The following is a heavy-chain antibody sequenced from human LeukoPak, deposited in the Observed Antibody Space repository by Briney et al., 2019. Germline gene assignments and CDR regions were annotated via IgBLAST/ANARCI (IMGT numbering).Heavy chain of an antibody. Sequence: SVKVSCKASGGTFSSYAISWVRQAPGQGLEWMGGIIPTFGTANYAQKFQGRVTITADESTSTAYMELSSLSSEDTAVYYCARQKPSFDWFSPPLDYWGQGTLVTVSS. J-gene: IGHJ4*02. D-gene: IGHD3-9*01. V-gene: IGHV1-69*01. CDR1: GGTFSSYA. CDR3: ARQKPSFDWFSPPLDY. CDR2: IIPTFGTA.